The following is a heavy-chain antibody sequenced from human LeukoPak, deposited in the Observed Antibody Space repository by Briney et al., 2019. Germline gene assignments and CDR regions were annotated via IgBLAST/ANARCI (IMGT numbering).Heavy chain of an antibody. CDR1: GFTFSSYW. CDR3: ARDGRYDFWSGYSAGYFDL. D-gene: IGHD3-3*01. V-gene: IGHV3-7*01. J-gene: IGHJ2*01. CDR2: IKQDGSEK. Sequence: GGSLRHSCAASGFTFSSYWMSWVRQAPGKGLEWVANIKQDGSEKYYVDSVKGRFTISRDNAKNSLYLQMNSLRAEDTAVYYCARDGRYDFWSGYSAGYFDLWGRGTLVTVSS.